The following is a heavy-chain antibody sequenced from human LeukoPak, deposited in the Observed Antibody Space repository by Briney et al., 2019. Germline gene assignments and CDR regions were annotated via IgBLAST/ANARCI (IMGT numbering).Heavy chain of an antibody. CDR1: GFTFSSYS. D-gene: IGHD3-10*01. Sequence: GGSLRLSCAASGFTFSSYSMNWVRQAPGKGLEWVSSISSSSSYIYYADSVKGRFTISRDNAKNSLYLQMNSLRAEDTAVYYCARGGPSLWFGELIDNMDVWGQGTTVTVSS. CDR2: ISSSSSYI. V-gene: IGHV3-21*01. J-gene: IGHJ6*02. CDR3: ARGGPSLWFGELIDNMDV.